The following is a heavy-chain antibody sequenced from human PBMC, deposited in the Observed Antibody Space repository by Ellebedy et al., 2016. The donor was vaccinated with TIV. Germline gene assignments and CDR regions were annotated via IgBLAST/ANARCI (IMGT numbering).Heavy chain of an antibody. J-gene: IGHJ6*04. CDR3: ARGHPGYCSSTSYYRVDV. CDR1: GYTFTSYD. Sequence: ASVKVSXXASGYTFTSYDINWVRQATGQGLEWMGWMNPNSGNTGYAQKFQGRVTMTRNTSISTAYMELSSLRSEDTAVYYCARGHPGYCSSTSYYRVDVWGKGTTVTVSS. V-gene: IGHV1-8*01. D-gene: IGHD2-2*02. CDR2: MNPNSGNT.